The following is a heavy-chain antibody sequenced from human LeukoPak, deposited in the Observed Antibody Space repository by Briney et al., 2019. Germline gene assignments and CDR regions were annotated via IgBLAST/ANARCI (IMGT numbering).Heavy chain of an antibody. CDR2: IYYSGST. V-gene: IGHV4-59*01. CDR3: AREGGKYSSSWYRNWFDP. D-gene: IGHD6-13*01. J-gene: IGHJ5*02. CDR1: GGSISSYY. Sequence: SETLSLTCTVSGGSISSYYWSWIRQPPGKGLEWIGYIYYSGSTNYNPSLKSRVTISVDTSKNQFSLKLSSVTAADTAVYYCAREGGKYSSSWYRNWFDPWGQGTLVTVSS.